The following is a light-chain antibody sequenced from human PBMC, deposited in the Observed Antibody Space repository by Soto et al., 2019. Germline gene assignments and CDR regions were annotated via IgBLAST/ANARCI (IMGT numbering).Light chain of an antibody. J-gene: IGLJ3*02. V-gene: IGLV2-23*01. CDR3: CSYAGSRV. CDR1: SSDAGNYNL. CDR2: EGS. Sequence: QSALTQPASVSGSPGQSITISCTGTSSDAGNYNLVSWYQHHPGKAPKLMIYEGSKRPSGVSNRFSGSNSGTTASLTISGLQAEDEADYYCCSYAGSRVFGGGTKSPS.